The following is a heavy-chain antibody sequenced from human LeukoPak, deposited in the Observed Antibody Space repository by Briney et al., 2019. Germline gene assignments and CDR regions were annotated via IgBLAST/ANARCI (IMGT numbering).Heavy chain of an antibody. Sequence: SVRVSCKASGGTFSSYAISWVRQAPGQGLEWMGRIIPILGIANYAQKFQGRVTITADKSTSTAYMELSSLRSEDTAVYYCARDQGSYGDYGDYYYYGMDVWGQGTTVTVSS. V-gene: IGHV1-69*04. D-gene: IGHD4-17*01. CDR1: GGTFSSYA. CDR2: IIPILGIA. CDR3: ARDQGSYGDYGDYYYYGMDV. J-gene: IGHJ6*02.